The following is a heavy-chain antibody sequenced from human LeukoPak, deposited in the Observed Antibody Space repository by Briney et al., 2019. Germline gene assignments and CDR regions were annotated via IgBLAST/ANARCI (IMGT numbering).Heavy chain of an antibody. CDR2: IYYSGGT. CDR3: ARLRSAMDPVNFDY. CDR1: GGSISSSSYY. V-gene: IGHV4-39*01. D-gene: IGHD5-18*01. Sequence: SETLSLTCTVFGGSISSSSYYWGWIRQPPGKGLEWIGSIYYSGGTYYNPSLKSRVTISVDTSKNQFSLKLSSVTAADTAVYYCARLRSAMDPVNFDYWGQGTLVTVSS. J-gene: IGHJ4*02.